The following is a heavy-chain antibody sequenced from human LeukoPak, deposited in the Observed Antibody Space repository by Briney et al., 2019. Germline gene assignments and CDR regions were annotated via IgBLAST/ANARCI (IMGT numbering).Heavy chain of an antibody. CDR3: ARQAIAVAGTLGSYYFDY. V-gene: IGHV3-11*04. CDR1: GFTFSDYY. Sequence: GGSLRLSCAASGFTFSDYYMRWIRQAPGKGLEWVSYISSSGSTIYSADSVKGRFTISRDNAKNSLYLQMNSLRAEDTAVYYCARQAIAVAGTLGSYYFDYWGQGTLVTVSS. D-gene: IGHD6-19*01. J-gene: IGHJ4*02. CDR2: ISSSGSTI.